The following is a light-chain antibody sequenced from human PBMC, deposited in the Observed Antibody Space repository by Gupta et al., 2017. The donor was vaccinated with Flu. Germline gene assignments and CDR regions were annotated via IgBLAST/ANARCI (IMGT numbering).Light chain of an antibody. CDR3: QRYDSYSRT. V-gene: IGKV1-5*03. J-gene: IGKJ1*01. CDR2: QAS. Sequence: DIQMTQSPLSLSASVGDRVTITCRARQSISYWLAWFQQKPGKAPKLLIYQASVLQSGVPSRFSGSASGAEFTLTISSLQPDDFATYYCQRYDSYSRTFGQGTKVEMK. CDR1: QSISYW.